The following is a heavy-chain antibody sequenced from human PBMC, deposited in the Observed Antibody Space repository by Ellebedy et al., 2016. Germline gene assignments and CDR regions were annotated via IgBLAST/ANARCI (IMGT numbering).Heavy chain of an antibody. CDR3: AREGGVGWFGARDAFDI. J-gene: IGHJ3*02. CDR2: IYYSGST. D-gene: IGHD3-10*01. V-gene: IGHV4-30-4*01. CDR1: GGSISSGDYY. Sequence: LRLSXTVSGGSISSGDYYWSWIRQPPGKGLEWIGYIYYSGSTYYNPSLKSRVTISVDTSKNQFSLKLSSVTAADTAVYYCAREGGVGWFGARDAFDIWGQGTMVTVSS.